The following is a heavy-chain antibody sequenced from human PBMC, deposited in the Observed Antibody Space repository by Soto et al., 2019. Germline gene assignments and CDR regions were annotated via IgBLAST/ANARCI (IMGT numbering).Heavy chain of an antibody. D-gene: IGHD6-19*01. V-gene: IGHV4-31*03. CDR3: ARVDSSGWFEIDY. CDR1: GGSISSGGYY. J-gene: IGHJ4*02. CDR2: IYYSGNT. Sequence: QVQLQESGPGLVKPSQTLSLTCTVSGGSISSGGYYWSWIRQHPGKGLEWIGYIYYSGNTYYNPSLKSRVXXSXDXXKNQFSLKLSSVTAADTAVYYCARVDSSGWFEIDYWGQGTLVTVSS.